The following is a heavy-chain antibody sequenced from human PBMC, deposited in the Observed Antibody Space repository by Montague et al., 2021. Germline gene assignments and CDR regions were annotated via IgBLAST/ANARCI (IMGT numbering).Heavy chain of an antibody. CDR2: IGTSSSFT. CDR3: ARVGLTVAAGMIDY. D-gene: IGHD6-13*01. V-gene: IGHV3-11*06. Sequence: SLRLCCAASGFTFNNYFMSWFRQAPGKGLEWVSYIGTSSSFTRYADSVKGRFTISRDNAMNSLYLQMNAVRGEDTAVYYCARVGLTVAAGMIDYWGQGTLVTVSS. J-gene: IGHJ4*02. CDR1: GFTFNNYF.